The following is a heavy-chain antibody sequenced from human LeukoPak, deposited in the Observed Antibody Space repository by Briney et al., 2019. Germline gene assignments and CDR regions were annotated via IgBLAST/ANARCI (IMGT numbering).Heavy chain of an antibody. D-gene: IGHD3-22*01. J-gene: IGHJ4*02. CDR2: IHYSGST. CDR1: GGSISSHY. CDR3: ARSQSSGYYYVYDH. V-gene: IGHV4-59*11. Sequence: SETLSFTCTVSGGSISSHYWSWIRLPPGKGLEWIGYIHYSGSTNYNPSLKSRVTISVDTSNNQFFLKLSSVTAADTAVYYCARSQSSGYYYVYDHWGQGTLVTVSS.